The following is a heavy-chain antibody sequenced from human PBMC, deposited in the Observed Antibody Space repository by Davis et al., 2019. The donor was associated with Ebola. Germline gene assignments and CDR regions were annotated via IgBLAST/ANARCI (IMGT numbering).Heavy chain of an antibody. D-gene: IGHD3-22*01. CDR1: GDSVSRKTYY. Sequence: SETLSLTCTVSGDSVSRKTYYWGWIRQPPGKGLEWIGYIYYSGSTNYNPSLKSRVTISVDTSKNQFSLKLSSVTAADTAVYYCAREAYYYDSSGYNKGAFDIWGQGTMVTVSS. J-gene: IGHJ3*02. CDR2: IYYSGST. V-gene: IGHV4-61*01. CDR3: AREAYYYDSSGYNKGAFDI.